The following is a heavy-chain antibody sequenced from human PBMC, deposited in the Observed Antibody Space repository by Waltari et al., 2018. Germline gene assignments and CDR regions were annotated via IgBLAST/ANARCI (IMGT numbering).Heavy chain of an antibody. D-gene: IGHD3-22*01. J-gene: IGHJ4*02. CDR3: ARDRNPYYYDSSGYYFGIDY. V-gene: IGHV4-4*07. Sequence: QVQLQESGPGLVKPSETLSLTCTVSGGSISSYYWSWIRQPAGTGLEWIGRIYTSGSTNYNPSLKSRVTMSVDTSKNQFSLKLSSVTAADTAVYYCARDRNPYYYDSSGYYFGIDYWGQGTLVTVSS. CDR1: GGSISSYY. CDR2: IYTSGST.